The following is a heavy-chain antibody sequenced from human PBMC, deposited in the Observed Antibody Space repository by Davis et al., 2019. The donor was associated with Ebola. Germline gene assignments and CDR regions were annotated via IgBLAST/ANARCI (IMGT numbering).Heavy chain of an antibody. Sequence: GGSLRLSCAASGFTFSDYWMTWVRQAPGKGLEWVANIKEDGSEKYYVDSVKGRFTISRDNSKNTLYLQMNSLRAEDTAVYYCARDKGDYGDSTFDYWGQGTLVTVSS. J-gene: IGHJ4*02. CDR2: IKEDGSEK. CDR3: ARDKGDYGDSTFDY. CDR1: GFTFSDYW. V-gene: IGHV3-7*01. D-gene: IGHD4-17*01.